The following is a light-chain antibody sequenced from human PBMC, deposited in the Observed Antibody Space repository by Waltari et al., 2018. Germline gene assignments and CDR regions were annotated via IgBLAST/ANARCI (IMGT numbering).Light chain of an antibody. V-gene: IGKV3-20*01. CDR1: QSIGSS. J-gene: IGKJ1*01. CDR3: QHYLRLPVA. Sequence: EIVLTQSPGTLSLSPGERATRSCRASQSIGSSLAWYQQRPGQAPRLLISGAFIRATGVADRFSGSGSGTDFSLTISRLEPEDFAVYYCQHYLRLPVAFGLGTKVEIK. CDR2: GAF.